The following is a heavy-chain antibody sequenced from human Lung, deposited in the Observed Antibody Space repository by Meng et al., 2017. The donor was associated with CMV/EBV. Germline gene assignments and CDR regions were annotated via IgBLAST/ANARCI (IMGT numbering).Heavy chain of an antibody. CDR2: VFHTGAT. J-gene: IGHJ6*02. V-gene: IGHV4-31*03. CDR1: GGSISSSSYY. CDR3: ARDSLYEPKYGTDV. D-gene: IGHD5/OR15-5a*01. Sequence: SETLSLTCTVSGGSISSSSYYWIWIRQHPGKGPEWIGYVFHTGATYYSPSLNSRLTLSLDTSKNQFSLKLSSVTAADTAVYYCARDSLYEPKYGTDVWCPGTXVTVYS.